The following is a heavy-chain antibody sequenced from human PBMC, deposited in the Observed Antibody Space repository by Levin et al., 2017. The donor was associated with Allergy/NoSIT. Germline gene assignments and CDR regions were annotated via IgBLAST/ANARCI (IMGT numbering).Heavy chain of an antibody. Sequence: KHWGSLRLSCAASGFTFTSYSMNWVRQAPGKGLEWVSYISPTTSYIYYADSVKGRFTISRDNAENSVHLQMNTLRAEDTAVYYCARGGAYSGYDPYYFHGLDVWGQGTTVTVSS. CDR3: ARGGAYSGYDPYYFHGLDV. V-gene: IGHV3-21*01. D-gene: IGHD5-12*01. CDR2: ISPTTSYI. J-gene: IGHJ6*02. CDR1: GFTFTSYS.